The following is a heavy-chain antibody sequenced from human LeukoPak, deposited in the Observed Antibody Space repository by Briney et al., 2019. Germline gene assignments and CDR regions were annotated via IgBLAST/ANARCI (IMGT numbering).Heavy chain of an antibody. Sequence: GGSLRLSCAASGFTFSNAWMSWVRQAPGKGREWGGRIKSKTDGGTTDYAAPVKGRFTISRDDSKNTLYLQMNSLKTEDTAVYYCTTDDVVVPAALREAFDIWGQGTMVTVSS. D-gene: IGHD2-2*01. CDR3: TTDDVVVPAALREAFDI. CDR2: IKSKTDGGTT. CDR1: GFTFSNAW. J-gene: IGHJ3*02. V-gene: IGHV3-15*01.